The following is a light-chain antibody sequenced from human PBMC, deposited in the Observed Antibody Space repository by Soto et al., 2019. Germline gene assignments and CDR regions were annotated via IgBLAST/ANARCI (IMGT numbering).Light chain of an antibody. CDR3: QKYNSAPLT. CDR2: AAY. V-gene: IGKV1-27*01. J-gene: IGKJ4*01. CDR1: QGISNY. Sequence: DIQMTQSPSSLSASVGDRVTITCRASQGISNYLAWYQQKPGKVPKLLICAAYTLQSGVPSRLIGSGSGTDITLTISSLQPGDVATYYRQKYNSAPLTFGGGTKVEIK.